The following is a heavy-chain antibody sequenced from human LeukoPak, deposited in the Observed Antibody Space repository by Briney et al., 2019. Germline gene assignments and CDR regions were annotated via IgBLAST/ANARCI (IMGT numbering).Heavy chain of an antibody. J-gene: IGHJ4*02. V-gene: IGHV4-59*01. D-gene: IGHD6-13*01. Sequence: PSETLSLTCTVSGGSISSYYWSWTRQPPGKGLEWIGYIYYSGSTNYDPSLKSRVTISVDTSKNQFSLKLSSVTAADTAVYYCARVGSSWYFDYWGQGTLVTVSS. CDR1: GGSISSYY. CDR3: ARVGSSWYFDY. CDR2: IYYSGST.